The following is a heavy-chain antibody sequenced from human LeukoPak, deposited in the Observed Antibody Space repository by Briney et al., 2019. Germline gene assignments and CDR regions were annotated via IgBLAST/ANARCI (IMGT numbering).Heavy chain of an antibody. D-gene: IGHD1-26*01. CDR3: AKSAVGATLRDY. CDR1: GFTFSSYG. J-gene: IGHJ4*02. V-gene: IGHV3-30*02. CDR2: IRYDGSNK. Sequence: GGSLRLSCAASGFTFSSYGMHWVRQAPGKGLEWVAFIRYDGSNKYYAGSVKGRFTISRDNSRDTLYLQMISLRAEDTAVYYCAKSAVGATLRDYWGRGTPVTVSS.